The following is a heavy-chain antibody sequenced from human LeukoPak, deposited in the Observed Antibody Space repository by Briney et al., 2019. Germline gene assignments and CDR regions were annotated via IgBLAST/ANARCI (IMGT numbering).Heavy chain of an antibody. CDR3: AKYSAGPLYYFDS. V-gene: IGHV3-23*01. CDR1: GFTFSIYA. J-gene: IGHJ4*02. Sequence: GGSLRLSCAASGFTFSIYAMGWVRQAPGKGLEWVSGFTGSGDNTYYAGSVKGRFTISRDNSKNTLYLQMNSLRVEDTAVYYCAKYSAGPLYYFDSWGQGTLVTVSP. CDR2: FTGSGDNT. D-gene: IGHD1-26*01.